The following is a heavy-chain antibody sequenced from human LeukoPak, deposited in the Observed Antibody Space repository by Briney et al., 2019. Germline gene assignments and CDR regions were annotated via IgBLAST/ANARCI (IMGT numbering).Heavy chain of an antibody. Sequence: ETLSLTCTVSGGSMSPYHWGWVRQAPGKGLEWVSAISGSGGSTYYADSVKGRFTISRDNSKNTLYLQMNSLRAEDTAVYYCANTVPILNYYYGMDVWGQGTTVTVSS. J-gene: IGHJ6*02. V-gene: IGHV3-23*01. CDR3: ANTVPILNYYYGMDV. D-gene: IGHD2-2*02. CDR2: ISGSGGST. CDR1: GGSMSPYH.